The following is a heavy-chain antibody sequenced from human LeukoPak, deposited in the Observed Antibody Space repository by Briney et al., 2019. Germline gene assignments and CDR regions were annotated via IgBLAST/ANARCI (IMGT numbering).Heavy chain of an antibody. CDR1: GFTFSNYE. Sequence: GGSLRLSCAASGFTFSNYEMNWVRQAPGKGLEWVSYISAIDSTTYYADSVKGRFTISRDNAKNSLYLQMNSLRVEDTAVYHCARGLASSNWPHWFDPWGQGALVSVSS. V-gene: IGHV3-48*03. CDR2: ISAIDSTT. J-gene: IGHJ5*02. CDR3: ARGLASSNWPHWFDP. D-gene: IGHD6-13*01.